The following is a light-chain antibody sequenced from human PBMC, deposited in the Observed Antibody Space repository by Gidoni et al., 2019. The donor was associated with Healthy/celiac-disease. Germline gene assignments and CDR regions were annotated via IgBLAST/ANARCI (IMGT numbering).Light chain of an antibody. Sequence: DIQMTQSPSTLSASVGDRVTITCRASQSISSWFAWYQKNPVKAPKLLIYDASSLESGVPSRFSGSGSGTEFTLTISSLQPDDFATYYCQQYNSYSPATFGQGTKVEIK. CDR1: QSISSW. J-gene: IGKJ1*01. CDR3: QQYNSYSPAT. CDR2: DAS. V-gene: IGKV1-5*01.